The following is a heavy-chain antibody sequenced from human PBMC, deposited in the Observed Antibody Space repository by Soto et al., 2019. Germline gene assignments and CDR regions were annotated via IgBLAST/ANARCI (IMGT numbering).Heavy chain of an antibody. Sequence: EVQLEESGGGLVQPGGSLRLSCAASGFTFSTYWMSWVRQAPGKGLEWVANINQDGSATYYVDSVKGRFTVSRDNARNSVYLQMNSLRDEDTAVYYCLSSQHWGQVTQVTVSS. CDR2: INQDGSAT. CDR3: LSSQH. V-gene: IGHV3-7*05. J-gene: IGHJ1*01. CDR1: GFTFSTYW.